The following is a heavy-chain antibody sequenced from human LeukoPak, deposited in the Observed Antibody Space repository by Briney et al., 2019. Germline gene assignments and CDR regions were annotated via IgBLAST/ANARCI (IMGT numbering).Heavy chain of an antibody. CDR1: GFTFSYYE. CDR3: ARDLHTSGSIALDS. Sequence: PGGPLRLSCAASGFTFSYYEMNWVRQAPGKGLEWISYISGSGETRSYADSVRGRFTISRDNANYSLNLQMNSLRAEDTAVYYCARDLHTSGSIALDSWGQGILVIVSS. CDR2: ISGSGETR. V-gene: IGHV3-48*03. J-gene: IGHJ4*02. D-gene: IGHD3-22*01.